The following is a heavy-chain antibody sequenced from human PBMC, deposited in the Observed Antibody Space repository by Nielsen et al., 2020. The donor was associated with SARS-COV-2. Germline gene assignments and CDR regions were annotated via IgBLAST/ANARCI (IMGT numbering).Heavy chain of an antibody. CDR1: GFTFSSYG. J-gene: IGHJ4*02. V-gene: IGHV3-30*03. Sequence: GESLKISCAASGFTFSSYGMHWVRQAPGKGLEWVAVISYDGSNKYYADSVRGRFSISRDISKNTLYLQMNGLKLEDTAVYSCARDQLYYGSGGFDYWGQGTLVTVSS. CDR3: ARDQLYYGSGGFDY. CDR2: ISYDGSNK. D-gene: IGHD3-10*01.